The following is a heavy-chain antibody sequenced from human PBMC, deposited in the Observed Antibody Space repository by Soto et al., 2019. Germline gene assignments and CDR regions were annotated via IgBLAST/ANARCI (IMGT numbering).Heavy chain of an antibody. CDR1: GFTFSRYW. J-gene: IGHJ4*02. D-gene: IGHD2-2*01. Sequence: EVQLVESGGGLVQPGGSLRLSCVASGFTFSRYWMSWVRQAPGKGLEWVANIKEDGSEKSYVDSVKGRFTISRDNAKNSLYLQVNSLRAEDTAVDYCATGSGAMLYWGQGTLVTVSS. V-gene: IGHV3-7*04. CDR3: ATGSGAMLY. CDR2: IKEDGSEK.